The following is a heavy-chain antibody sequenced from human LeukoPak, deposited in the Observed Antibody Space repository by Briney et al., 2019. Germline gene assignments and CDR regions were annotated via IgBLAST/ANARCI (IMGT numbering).Heavy chain of an antibody. V-gene: IGHV4-4*07. CDR3: ARDKFSSSYDF. CDR1: GDXFTTYY. J-gene: IGHJ4*02. D-gene: IGHD6-6*01. CDR2: LSTSGYT. Sequence: SETLSLTCTVSGDXFTTYYCSWIRQPAGKGLEWIGRLSTSGYTNYIPSLKSRLTMSIDTSKNQFSLKLTSVTAADTAVYYCARDKFSSSYDFWGQGTLVTVSS.